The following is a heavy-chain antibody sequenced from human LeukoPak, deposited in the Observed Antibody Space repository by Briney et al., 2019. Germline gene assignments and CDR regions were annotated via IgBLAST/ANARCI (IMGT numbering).Heavy chain of an antibody. Sequence: GGSLRLSCAASGFTFSPYTMQWVRQAPGKGLEWVSSISSSSSTMYYADSVKGRFTISRDNAKNSLYLQMNSLRAEDTAVYYCARDPATTVTTYAYWGQGTLVTVSS. CDR2: ISSSSSTM. J-gene: IGHJ4*02. CDR1: GFTFSPYT. D-gene: IGHD4-17*01. CDR3: ARDPATTVTTYAY. V-gene: IGHV3-48*04.